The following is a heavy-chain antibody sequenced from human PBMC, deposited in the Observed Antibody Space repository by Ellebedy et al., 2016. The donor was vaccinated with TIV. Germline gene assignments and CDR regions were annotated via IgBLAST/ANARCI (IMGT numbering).Heavy chain of an antibody. V-gene: IGHV3-23*01. Sequence: GESLKISXAASGFTFSSYTMSWVRQAPGKGLEWVSAISGSGDSTYYADSVRGRFTISRDNSKNTLYLQMNSLRAEDTAVYYCAKDILTTYYPSYFDYWGQGTLVTVSS. CDR2: ISGSGDST. D-gene: IGHD3-9*01. CDR3: AKDILTTYYPSYFDY. CDR1: GFTFSSYT. J-gene: IGHJ4*02.